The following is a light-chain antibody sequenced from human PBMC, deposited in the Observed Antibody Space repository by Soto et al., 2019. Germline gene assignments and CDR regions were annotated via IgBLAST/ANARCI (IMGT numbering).Light chain of an antibody. CDR3: LQHNSYPLT. CDR1: HNINYY. Sequence: DIQMTQSPSAMSASVGDRVTISCWASHNINYYLAWFQQKPGKVPKRLIYSASSLQSGVPSRFSGSGSGTEFTLTITGLQPEDTAIYYCLQHNSYPLTFGGGTKVEIK. CDR2: SAS. J-gene: IGKJ4*01. V-gene: IGKV1-17*03.